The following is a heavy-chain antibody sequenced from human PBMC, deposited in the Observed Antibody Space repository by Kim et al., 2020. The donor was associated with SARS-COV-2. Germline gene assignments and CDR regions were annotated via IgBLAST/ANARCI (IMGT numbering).Heavy chain of an antibody. Sequence: GGSLRLSCAASGFTVSSNYMSWVRQAPGKGLEWVSVIYSGGSTYYADSVKGRFTISRDNSKNTLYLQMNSLRAEDTAVYYCASGYSYGVLFYYYYGMDVWGQGTTVTVSS. V-gene: IGHV3-66*01. CDR3: ASGYSYGVLFYYYYGMDV. CDR1: GFTVSSNY. D-gene: IGHD5-18*01. J-gene: IGHJ6*02. CDR2: IYSGGST.